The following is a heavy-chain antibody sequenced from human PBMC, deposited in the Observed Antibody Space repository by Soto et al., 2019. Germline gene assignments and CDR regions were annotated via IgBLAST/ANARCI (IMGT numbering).Heavy chain of an antibody. Sequence: SETLSLTCTVSGGFVNSDTHSWSWIRQTPGKRLEWIGFIYSGGSTKNPSLRSRVTMSVDTSKNQFSLKLRSVIVADTAVYRCARFVRSCSATTCSTREDVWGKGITVTVSS. CDR2: IYSGGST. CDR3: ARFVRSCSATTCSTREDV. D-gene: IGHD2-2*01. J-gene: IGHJ6*04. V-gene: IGHV4-61*01. CDR1: GGFVNSDTHS.